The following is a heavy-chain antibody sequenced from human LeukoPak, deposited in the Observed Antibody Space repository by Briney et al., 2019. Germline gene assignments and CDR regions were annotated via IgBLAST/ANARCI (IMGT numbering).Heavy chain of an antibody. Sequence: SETLSLTCTVSGGSISSYYWSWIRQPPGKGLEWIGYIYYSGSTNYNPSLKSRVTISVDTSKNRFSLKLSSVTAADTAVYYCARGIAARPGWFDPWGQGTLVTVSS. J-gene: IGHJ5*02. V-gene: IGHV4-59*01. CDR3: ARGIAARPGWFDP. CDR2: IYYSGST. CDR1: GGSISSYY. D-gene: IGHD6-6*01.